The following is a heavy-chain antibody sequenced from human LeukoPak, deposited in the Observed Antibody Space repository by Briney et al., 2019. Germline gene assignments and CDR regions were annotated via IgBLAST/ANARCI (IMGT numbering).Heavy chain of an antibody. CDR2: IYSGGST. CDR3: ARQRRYYYYGMDV. CDR1: GFTVSSNY. J-gene: IGHJ6*02. V-gene: IGHV3-53*01. Sequence: GGSLRLSCAAYGFTVSSNYMSWVRQAPGKGLEWVSVIYSGGSTYYADSVKGRFTISRDNSKNTLYLQMNSLRAEDTAVYYCARQRRYYYYGMDVWGQGTTVTVSS.